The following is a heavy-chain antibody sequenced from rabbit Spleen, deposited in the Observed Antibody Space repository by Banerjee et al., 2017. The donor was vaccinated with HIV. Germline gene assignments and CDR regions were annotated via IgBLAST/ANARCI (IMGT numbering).Heavy chain of an antibody. D-gene: IGHD4-1*01. CDR1: GFDFSVYG. CDR2: IYAAKGST. V-gene: IGHV1S47*01. CDR3: ARAIVPWLGLTRLDL. J-gene: IGHJ3*01. Sequence: QEQLVESGGGLVQPGGSLKLPCKASGFDFSVYGVSWVRQAPGKGLEWIGIIYAAKGSTDYASWVNGRFTISSDNAQSTVDLKMTSLTAADTATYFCARAIVPWLGLTRLDLWGQGTLVTVS.